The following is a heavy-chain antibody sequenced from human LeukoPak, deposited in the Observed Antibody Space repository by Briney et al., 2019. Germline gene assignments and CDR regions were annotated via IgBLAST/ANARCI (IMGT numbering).Heavy chain of an antibody. J-gene: IGHJ6*03. V-gene: IGHV1-2*02. D-gene: IGHD3-10*01. CDR1: GYTFTGYY. CDR2: INPNSGGT. CDR3: ARDRGSGSYMYYYYYMDV. Sequence: ASVKVSCKASGYTFTGYYMHWVRQAPGQGLEWMGWINPNSGGTNYAQKFQGRVTMTRDTSISTAYMELSRLRSDDTAVYYCARDRGSGSYMYYYYYMDVWGKGTTVTISS.